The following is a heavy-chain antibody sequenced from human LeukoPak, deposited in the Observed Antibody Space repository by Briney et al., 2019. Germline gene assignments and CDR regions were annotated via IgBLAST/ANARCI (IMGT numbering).Heavy chain of an antibody. Sequence: GESLKISCKGSGYSFTNHWIGWVRQMPGKGLEWMGIIYPGDSDTRYSPSFQGQVTIPADKSITTAYLQWSSLKASDTAMYYCARHELSQILTALDYWGQGTLVTVSS. CDR2: IYPGDSDT. V-gene: IGHV5-51*01. D-gene: IGHD3-9*01. CDR1: GYSFTNHW. CDR3: ARHELSQILTALDY. J-gene: IGHJ4*02.